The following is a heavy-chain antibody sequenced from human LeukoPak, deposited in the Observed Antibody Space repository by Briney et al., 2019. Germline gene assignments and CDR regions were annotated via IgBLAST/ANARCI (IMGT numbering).Heavy chain of an antibody. CDR3: ARTYSSSWALYYYYYMDV. D-gene: IGHD6-13*01. CDR1: GFTFSSYE. CDR2: IYSGGST. J-gene: IGHJ6*03. Sequence: GGSLRLSCAASGFTFSSYEMNWVRQAPGKGLEWVSVIYSGGSTYYADSVKGRFTISRDNSKNTLYLQMNSLRAEDTAVYYCARTYSSSWALYYYYYMDVWGKGTTVTVSS. V-gene: IGHV3-53*01.